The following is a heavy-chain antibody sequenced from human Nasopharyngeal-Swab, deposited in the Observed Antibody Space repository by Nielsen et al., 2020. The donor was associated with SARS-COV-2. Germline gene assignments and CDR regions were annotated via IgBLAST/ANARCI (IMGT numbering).Heavy chain of an antibody. CDR1: GFTFSSYG. CDR2: ISHDGSNK. V-gene: IGHV3-30*03. J-gene: IGHJ4*02. Sequence: GESLKISCAASGFTFSSYGMHWVRQAPGKGLEWVAVISHDGSNKYYADSVKGRFTISRDNSKNTLYLQMNSLRAEDTAVYYCAREGIVGATDLSFDYWGQGTPVTVSS. CDR3: AREGIVGATDLSFDY. D-gene: IGHD1-26*01.